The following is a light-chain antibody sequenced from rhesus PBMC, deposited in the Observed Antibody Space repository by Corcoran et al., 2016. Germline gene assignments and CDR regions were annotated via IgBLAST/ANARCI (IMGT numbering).Light chain of an antibody. Sequence: DIQMTQSPSSLSASVGDTVTITCRAMQGIRNDLNWFQQKPGKAPKLQFYGANNGQGWVPSRFSGRGSGTDFTLHISRLQPEYFATYCYQQYITYPLTFGGGTRVDI. V-gene: IGKV1-28*02. J-gene: IGKJ4*01. CDR2: GAN. CDR1: QGIRND. CDR3: QQYITYPLT.